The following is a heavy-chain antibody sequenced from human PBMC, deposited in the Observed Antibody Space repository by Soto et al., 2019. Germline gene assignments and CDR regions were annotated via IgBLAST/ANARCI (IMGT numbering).Heavy chain of an antibody. CDR1: GFTFSRFE. J-gene: IGHJ4*02. CDR2: ISSSGSTA. Sequence: PGGSLRLSCAASGFTFSRFELHWVRQAPGKGLEWISYISSSGSTAYYASSVEGRFTISRDNANNSVSLQMDSLRAEDTALYYCTRAAWFPYLSFYWGQGALVTVSS. V-gene: IGHV3-48*03. CDR3: TRAAWFPYLSFY. D-gene: IGHD3-10*01.